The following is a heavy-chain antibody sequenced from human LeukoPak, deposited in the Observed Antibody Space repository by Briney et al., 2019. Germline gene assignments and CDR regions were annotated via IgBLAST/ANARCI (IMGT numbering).Heavy chain of an antibody. CDR2: INWNGGST. J-gene: IGHJ4*02. V-gene: IGHV3-20*04. CDR3: ARGSRPHYYGSGSYAVGYYFDY. D-gene: IGHD3-10*01. CDR1: GFTFDDYG. Sequence: GGSLRLSCAASGFTFDDYGMSWVRQAPGKGLEWVSGINWNGGSTDYADSVKGRFTISRDNAKNSLYLQMNSLRAEDTALYYCARGSRPHYYGSGSYAVGYYFDYWGQGTLVTVSS.